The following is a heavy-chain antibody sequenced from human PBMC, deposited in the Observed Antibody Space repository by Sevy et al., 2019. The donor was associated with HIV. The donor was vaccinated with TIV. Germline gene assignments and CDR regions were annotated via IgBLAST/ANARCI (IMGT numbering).Heavy chain of an antibody. CDR1: GFTFSSYW. J-gene: IGHJ4*02. CDR2: INEDGSVI. Sequence: GGSLTLSCAASGFTFSSYWMSWVRQAPGKGLEWVANINEDGSVIYYVDSVKGRFTISRDNAKNSLYLQMNSLTAEDTAVYYCSRAEDYWGQGTLVTVSS. CDR3: SRAEDY. V-gene: IGHV3-7*04.